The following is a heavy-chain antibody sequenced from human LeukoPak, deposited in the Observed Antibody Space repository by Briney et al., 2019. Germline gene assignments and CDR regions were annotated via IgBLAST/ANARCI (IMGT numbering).Heavy chain of an antibody. V-gene: IGHV3-23*01. CDR3: AKQVGYYYDSWSSILDY. J-gene: IGHJ4*02. CDR1: GFTFSNYA. Sequence: GGSLRLSCAASGFTFSNYAMSWVRQAPGRGLEWVSAISGGGRKTHYADSVKGRFTISRDNSKHTLYLEMNSLRAEDTAVHYCAKQVGYYYDSWSSILDYWGQGTLVTVSS. D-gene: IGHD3-10*01. CDR2: ISGGGRKT.